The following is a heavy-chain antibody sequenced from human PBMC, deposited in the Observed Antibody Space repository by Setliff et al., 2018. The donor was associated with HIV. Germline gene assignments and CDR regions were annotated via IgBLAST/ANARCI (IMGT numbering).Heavy chain of an antibody. V-gene: IGHV3-74*01. J-gene: IGHJ6*03. D-gene: IGHD2-15*01. Sequence: GGSLRLSCAGSGFTFTDYIMHWVRQVPGKGLVWVSRINSDGSDTRYADSVKGRFTICRDNAKNTLYLQMNSLRVEDTAVFYCARCPRYCSGSGCDLQYSHMDVWGQGTTVTVSS. CDR3: ARCPRYCSGSGCDLQYSHMDV. CDR2: INSDGSDT. CDR1: GFTFTDYI.